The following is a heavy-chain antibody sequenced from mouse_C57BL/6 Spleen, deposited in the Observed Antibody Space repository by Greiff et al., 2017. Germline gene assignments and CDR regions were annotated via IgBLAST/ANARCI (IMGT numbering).Heavy chain of an antibody. V-gene: IGHV1-50*01. CDR3: ARRGPYSWFAY. CDR2: IDPSDSYT. D-gene: IGHD1-1*01. CDR1: GYTFTSYW. J-gene: IGHJ3*01. Sequence: QVQLQQPGAELVKPGASVKLSCKASGYTFTSYWMQWVKQRPGQGLEWIGEIDPSDSYTNYNQKFKGKATLTVDTSSSTAYMQLSSLTSEDSAVYYCARRGPYSWFAYWGQGTLVTVSA.